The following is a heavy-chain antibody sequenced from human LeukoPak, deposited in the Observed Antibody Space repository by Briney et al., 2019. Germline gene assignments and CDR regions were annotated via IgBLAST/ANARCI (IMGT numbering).Heavy chain of an antibody. CDR2: INHSGST. D-gene: IGHD3-16*01. V-gene: IGHV4-34*01. Sequence: SETLSVTCAVYGGSFSGYYWSWIRQPPGKGLEWIGEINHSGSTNYNPSLKSRVTISVDTSKNQFSLELSSVTAADTAVYYCARGAVWSEWGQGTLVTVSS. CDR1: GGSFSGYY. CDR3: ARGAVWSE. J-gene: IGHJ4*02.